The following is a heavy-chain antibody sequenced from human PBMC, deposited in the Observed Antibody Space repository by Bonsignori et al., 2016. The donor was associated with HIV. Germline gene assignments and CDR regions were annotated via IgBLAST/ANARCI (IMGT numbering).Heavy chain of an antibody. D-gene: IGHD6-19*01. Sequence: GESLKISCAASGFTFSAYAMTWVRQAPGRGLEWVSSITASGAGTYYTDSVKGRFTVSRDNSMNTLYLQMNSLRVEDTARYYCVKATEEQWLGDDYWGQGTLVTVSS. CDR2: ITASGAGT. V-gene: IGHV3-23*01. CDR3: VKATEEQWLGDDY. J-gene: IGHJ4*02. CDR1: GFTFSAYA.